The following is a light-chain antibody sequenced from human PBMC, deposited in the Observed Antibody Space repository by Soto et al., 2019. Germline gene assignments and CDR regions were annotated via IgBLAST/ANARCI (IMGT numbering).Light chain of an antibody. CDR1: QSVLYSSNNKNY. Sequence: DIVMTQSPDSLAVSLGERATINCKSSQSVLYSSNNKNYLAWYQQKPGQPPKLLIYWASTRESGVPDRFSGSGSGTDLTLTISSLQAEDMAVYYCQQYYSTPNIFGQGTKLEIK. V-gene: IGKV4-1*01. J-gene: IGKJ2*01. CDR2: WAS. CDR3: QQYYSTPNI.